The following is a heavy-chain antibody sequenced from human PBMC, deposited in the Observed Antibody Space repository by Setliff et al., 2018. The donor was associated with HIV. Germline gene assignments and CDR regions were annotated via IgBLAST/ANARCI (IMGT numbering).Heavy chain of an antibody. CDR1: GYTFTGYY. Sequence: ASVKVSCKASGYTFTGYYMHWVRQAPGQGLEWMGRINPNSGGTKYAQKFQGRVTMTRDTSISTAYMELSRLISEDTAVYYCVIGSAARPFDYWGQGTLVTVSS. V-gene: IGHV1-2*06. D-gene: IGHD6-6*01. CDR3: VIGSAARPFDY. J-gene: IGHJ4*02. CDR2: INPNSGGT.